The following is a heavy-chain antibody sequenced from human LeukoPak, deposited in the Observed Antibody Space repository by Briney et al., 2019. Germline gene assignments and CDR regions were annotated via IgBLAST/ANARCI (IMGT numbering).Heavy chain of an antibody. Sequence: QAGGSLRLSCAASGFTFDDYIMHWVRQAPGKGLEWVSLISWDGVSTYYADSVKGRFTISRDNSKNSLYLQLNSLRTDDTAFYYCAKDGGSGATRPIDFWGQGTLVTVSS. CDR2: ISWDGVST. D-gene: IGHD1-26*01. J-gene: IGHJ4*02. CDR1: GFTFDDYI. CDR3: AKDGGSGATRPIDF. V-gene: IGHV3-43*01.